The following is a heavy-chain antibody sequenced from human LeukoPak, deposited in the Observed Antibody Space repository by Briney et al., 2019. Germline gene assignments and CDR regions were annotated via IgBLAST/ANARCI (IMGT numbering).Heavy chain of an antibody. D-gene: IGHD5-12*01. CDR3: ARDGSGLDY. CDR2: ISYDGSNK. J-gene: IGHJ4*02. CDR1: GFTFSSYG. V-gene: IGHV3-30*03. Sequence: QTGRSLRLSCAASGFTFSSYGMHWVRQAPGKGLEWVAVISYDGSNKYYADSVKGRFTISRDNSKNTLYLQMNSLRAEDTAVYYCARDGSGLDYWGQGTLVTVSS.